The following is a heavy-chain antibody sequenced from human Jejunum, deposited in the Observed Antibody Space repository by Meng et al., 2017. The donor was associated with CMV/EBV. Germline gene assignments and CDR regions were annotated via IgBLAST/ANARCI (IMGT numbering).Heavy chain of an antibody. D-gene: IGHD5-12*01. CDR3: ARSGINDYGFFDS. CDR1: GDKFRSYG. V-gene: IGHV1-18*03. CDR2: ISGYNGNT. Sequence: KVSGDKFRSYGINWVRQAPGQGPEWLGWISGYNGNTKYAERFQGRVTMTQDTSTNTAYMELTSLRSDDMAVYYCARSGINDYGFFDSWGQGSLVTVSS. J-gene: IGHJ4*02.